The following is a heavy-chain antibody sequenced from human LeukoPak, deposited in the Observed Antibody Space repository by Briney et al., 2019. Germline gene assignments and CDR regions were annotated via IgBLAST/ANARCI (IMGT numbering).Heavy chain of an antibody. CDR1: GGSFSGYY. Sequence: ASETLSLTCAVYGGSFSGYYWSWIRQPPGKGLEWIGEINHSGSTNYNPSLKSRVTISVDTSKNQFSLKLSSVTAADTAVYYCARRVAAAPYYFDYWGQGTLVTVSS. V-gene: IGHV4-34*01. J-gene: IGHJ4*02. CDR2: INHSGST. CDR3: ARRVAAAPYYFDY. D-gene: IGHD6-13*01.